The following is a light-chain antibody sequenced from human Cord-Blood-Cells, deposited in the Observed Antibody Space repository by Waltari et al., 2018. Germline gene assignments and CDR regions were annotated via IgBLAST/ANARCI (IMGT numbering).Light chain of an antibody. Sequence: SYELTQPPSVSVSPGQTARITCSGDAFPKQYAYWYPQKPGQAPVLVIYKDSERPSGIPERFSSSSSGTTVTLTISGVQAEDEADYYCQSADSSGTYVFGGGTKLTVL. CDR2: KDS. V-gene: IGLV3-25*03. CDR1: AFPKQY. J-gene: IGLJ3*02. CDR3: QSADSSGTYV.